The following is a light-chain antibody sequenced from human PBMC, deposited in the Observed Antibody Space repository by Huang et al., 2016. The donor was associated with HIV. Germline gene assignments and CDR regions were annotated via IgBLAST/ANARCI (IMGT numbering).Light chain of an antibody. CDR3: QQYNNWPQT. CDR2: GAS. V-gene: IGKV3-15*01. Sequence: EIVMTQSPATLSVSPGERATLSCRASQSFSSNLAWYQQKPGQAPRLLIDGASTRATGIPARCSGSGSGTEFTLTISSMQSEDFAVYYCQQYNNWPQTFGQGTKVEIK. J-gene: IGKJ1*01. CDR1: QSFSSN.